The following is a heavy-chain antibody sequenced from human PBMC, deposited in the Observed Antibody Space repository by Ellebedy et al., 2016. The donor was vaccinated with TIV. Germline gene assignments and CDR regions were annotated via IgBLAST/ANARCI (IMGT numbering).Heavy chain of an antibody. CDR3: ARGDGSGLYYYYGMDV. CDR2: ISSGGSSI. J-gene: IGHJ6*02. CDR1: GFTFSSYE. V-gene: IGHV3-48*03. Sequence: GGSLRLSCAASGFTFSSYEMNWVRQAPGKGLEWVSYISSGGSSIYYADSVKGRFTISRDNAKDSLYVQMNSLRAEDTAVYYCARGDGSGLYYYYGMDVWGQGTTVTVSS. D-gene: IGHD3-10*01.